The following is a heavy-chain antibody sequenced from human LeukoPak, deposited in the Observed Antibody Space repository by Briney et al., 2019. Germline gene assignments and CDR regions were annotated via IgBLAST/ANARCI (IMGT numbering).Heavy chain of an antibody. CDR3: ARDYYGSGSRGITTNWFDP. CDR1: GFTFSSYS. V-gene: IGHV3-21*01. CDR2: ISSSSSYI. Sequence: PGGSLRLSCAASGFTFSSYSMNWVRQAPGKGLEWVSSISSSSSYIYYADTVKGRFTISRDNAKNSLYLQMNSLRAEDTAVYYCARDYYGSGSRGITTNWFDPWGQGTLVTVSS. J-gene: IGHJ5*02. D-gene: IGHD3-10*01.